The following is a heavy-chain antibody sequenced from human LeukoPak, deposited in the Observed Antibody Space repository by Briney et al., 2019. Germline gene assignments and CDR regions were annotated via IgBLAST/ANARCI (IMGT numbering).Heavy chain of an antibody. CDR2: ISGSGGST. CDR3: AKGPYGSGSSINWFDP. V-gene: IGHV3-23*01. J-gene: IGHJ5*02. D-gene: IGHD3-10*01. Sequence: GGSLRLSCAASGFTFSSYAMSWVRQAPGKGLEWVSAISGSGGSTYYADSVKGRFTISRDTSKTTLYLQTNSLRAKDTAVYYCAKGPYGSGSSINWFDPWGQGTLVTVSS. CDR1: GFTFSSYA.